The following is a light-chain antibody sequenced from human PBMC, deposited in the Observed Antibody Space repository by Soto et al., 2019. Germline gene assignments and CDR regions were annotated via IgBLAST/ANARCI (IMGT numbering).Light chain of an antibody. CDR1: SRDVGGYNY. CDR2: GVT. V-gene: IGLV2-14*01. Sequence: QAVLTQPASVSGSPGQSITISCTGTSRDVGGYNYVSWYQQYPGKAPKLIIYGVTNRPSGVSNRFSGSKTGNTASLTISGLQAEDEAYYYCFSHRRGDSHVFGTGTKVTVL. J-gene: IGLJ1*01. CDR3: FSHRRGDSHV.